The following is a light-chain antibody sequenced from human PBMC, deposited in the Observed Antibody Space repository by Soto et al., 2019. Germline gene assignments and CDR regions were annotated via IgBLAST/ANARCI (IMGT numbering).Light chain of an antibody. Sequence: DIQMTQSPSTLSASVGDRVTITFXASQSISSWLAWYQQKPGKAPKLLIYDASSLESGVPSRFSGSGAGTEFTLTISSLQPDDFATYYCQQYNSYPWTFGQGTKVDIK. V-gene: IGKV1-5*01. CDR2: DAS. CDR1: QSISSW. CDR3: QQYNSYPWT. J-gene: IGKJ1*01.